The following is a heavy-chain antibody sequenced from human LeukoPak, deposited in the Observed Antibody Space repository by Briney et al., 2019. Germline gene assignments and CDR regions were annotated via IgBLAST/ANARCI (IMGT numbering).Heavy chain of an antibody. CDR1: GGSISSSSYY. Sequence: PSETLSLTCTVSGGSISSSSYYWGWIRQAPGKGLEWIGSIYYNGNTYYSPSPSLKSRVTISADKSKNQFSLKLSSVTAADAAVYYCAATIVVAGMSFPYFDYWGQGTLVTVPP. J-gene: IGHJ4*02. V-gene: IGHV4-39*01. CDR2: IYYNGNT. D-gene: IGHD2-15*01. CDR3: AATIVVAGMSFPYFDY.